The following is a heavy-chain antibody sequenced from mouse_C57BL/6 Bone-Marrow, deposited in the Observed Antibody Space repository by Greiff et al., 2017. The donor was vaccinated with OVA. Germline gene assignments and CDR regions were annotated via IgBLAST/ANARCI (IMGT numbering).Heavy chain of an antibody. Sequence: VQLQQSGAELVRPGTSVKLSCKASGYTFTSYWMHWVKQRPGQGLEWIGVIDPSDSYTNYNQKFKGKATLTVDTSSSTAYMQLSSLTSEDSAVYYCARLRAYYWGQGTLVTVSA. CDR2: IDPSDSYT. CDR1: GYTFTSYW. D-gene: IGHD3-3*01. V-gene: IGHV1-59*01. CDR3: ARLRAYY. J-gene: IGHJ3*01.